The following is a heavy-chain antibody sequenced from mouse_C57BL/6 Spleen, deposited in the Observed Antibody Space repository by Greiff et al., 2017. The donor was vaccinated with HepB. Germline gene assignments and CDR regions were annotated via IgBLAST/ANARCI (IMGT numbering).Heavy chain of an antibody. CDR1: GFTFNTYA. CDR2: IRSKSSNYAT. D-gene: IGHD2-2*01. V-gene: IGHV10-3*01. Sequence: EVQLVESGGGLVQPKGSLKLSCAASGFTFNTYAMHWVRQAPGKGLEWVARIRSKSSNYATYYADSVKDRFTISRDDSQSMLYLQMTNLKTEDTDMYSCVRCGYDGTGPYWYFDVWGTGTTVTVSS. J-gene: IGHJ1*03. CDR3: VRCGYDGTGPYWYFDV.